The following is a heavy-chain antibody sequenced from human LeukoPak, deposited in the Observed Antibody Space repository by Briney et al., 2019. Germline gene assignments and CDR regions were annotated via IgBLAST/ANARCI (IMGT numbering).Heavy chain of an antibody. CDR1: GFTVSSNY. V-gene: IGHV3-53*01. Sequence: PGGSLRLSCAASGFTVSSNYMSWVRQAPGKGLEWVSVIYRGGSTYYADSVKGRFTISRDNSKNTLYLQMNSLRAEDTAVYYCASAVEGDRPVVVVAATNYWGQGTLVTVSS. CDR3: ASAVEGDRPVVVVAATNY. J-gene: IGHJ4*02. CDR2: IYRGGST. D-gene: IGHD2-15*01.